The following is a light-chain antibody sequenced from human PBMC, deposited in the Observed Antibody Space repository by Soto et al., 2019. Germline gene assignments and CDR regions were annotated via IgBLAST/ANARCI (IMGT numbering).Light chain of an antibody. Sequence: QSALTQPASVSGSPGQSITISCTGTSSDVGGYNPVSWYQQYPGKAPKLLIYEGSRRPRGVSDRFSGSKSGNTDSLTISGLQAEDGADYHCCPYASSSARYGLGSGNKVTVL. J-gene: IGLJ1*01. CDR3: CPYASSSARYG. CDR2: EGS. CDR1: SSDVGGYNP. V-gene: IGLV2-23*01.